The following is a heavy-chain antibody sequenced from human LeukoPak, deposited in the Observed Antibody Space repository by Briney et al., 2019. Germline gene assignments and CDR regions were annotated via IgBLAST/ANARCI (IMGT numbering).Heavy chain of an antibody. D-gene: IGHD1-1*01. CDR3: AKSPKTGFLFDY. V-gene: IGHV3-66*01. CDR2: IYGGVNT. Sequence: GSLRLSCATSWFNVSNNYKSWVRQAPGEGLEWVSVIYGGVNTVYADSVQGRFTISRDNSKNTLYLQMSSLRAEDTAVYYCAKSPKTGFLFDYWGKGTLVTVSS. J-gene: IGHJ4*02. CDR1: WFNVSNNY.